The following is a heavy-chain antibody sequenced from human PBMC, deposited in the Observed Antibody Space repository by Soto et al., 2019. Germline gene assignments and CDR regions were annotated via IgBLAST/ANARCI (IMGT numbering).Heavy chain of an antibody. V-gene: IGHV4-61*01. Sequence: SSETLSLTCTVSGGSVGSGSYYWSWIRQPPGKGLEWIAYVYYSGSTYYNPSLKSRVTISVDTSKNQFSLKLSSVTAADTAVYYCARVETNTYYYGSGSYYSVYFDYWGQGTLVTVSS. CDR1: GGSVGSGSYY. D-gene: IGHD3-10*01. J-gene: IGHJ4*02. CDR2: VYYSGST. CDR3: ARVETNTYYYGSGSYYSVYFDY.